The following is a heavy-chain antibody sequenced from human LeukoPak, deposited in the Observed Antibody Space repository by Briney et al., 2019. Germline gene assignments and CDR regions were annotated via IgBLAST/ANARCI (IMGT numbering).Heavy chain of an antibody. V-gene: IGHV1-18*01. CDR2: ISAYNGNT. D-gene: IGHD4/OR15-4a*01. J-gene: IGHJ4*02. CDR1: GYTFTSYG. Sequence: GASVKVSCKASGYTFTSYGISWVRQAPGQGLEWMGWISAYNGNTNYAQKLQGRVTMTTDTSTSTAYMELRSLRSDDTAVYYCARDIHGAAPPYFDYWGQGTLVTVSS. CDR3: ARDIHGAAPPYFDY.